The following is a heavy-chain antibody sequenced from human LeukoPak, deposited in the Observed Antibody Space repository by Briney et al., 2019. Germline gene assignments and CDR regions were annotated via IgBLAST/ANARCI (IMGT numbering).Heavy chain of an antibody. CDR2: IIPIFGTA. J-gene: IGHJ4*02. CDR3: ARFHCSSTSCQYYFDY. D-gene: IGHD2-2*01. V-gene: IGHV1-69*06. Sequence: SVKVSCKASGGTFSSYAISWVRQAPGQGLEWMGRIIPIFGTANYAQKFQGRVTITADKFTSTAYMELSSLRSEDTAVYYCARFHCSSTSCQYYFDYWGQGTLVTVSS. CDR1: GGTFSSYA.